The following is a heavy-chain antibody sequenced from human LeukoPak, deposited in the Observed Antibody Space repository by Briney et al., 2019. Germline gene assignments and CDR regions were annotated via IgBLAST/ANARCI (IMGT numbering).Heavy chain of an antibody. V-gene: IGHV3-7*01. CDR1: GFTFSSYW. Sequence: GGSLRLSCAASGFTFSSYWMSWVRQAPGKGLEWVANIKQDGSEKCDVDSVKGRFTISRDNAKNSLYLQMNSLRAEDTAVYYCARERDYSNYNYYYMDVWGKGTTVTVSS. J-gene: IGHJ6*03. D-gene: IGHD4-11*01. CDR3: ARERDYSNYNYYYMDV. CDR2: IKQDGSEK.